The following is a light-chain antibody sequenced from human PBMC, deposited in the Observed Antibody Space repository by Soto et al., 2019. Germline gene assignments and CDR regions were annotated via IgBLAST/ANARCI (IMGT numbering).Light chain of an antibody. J-gene: IGKJ1*01. V-gene: IGKV1-6*02. Sequence: AIQMTKSPSSLSASVVDTVTITCRASQDIRNELGWYQQKPGTAPKFLIYAASSLHSGVPSRFSGSGSGTEFTLTISSLQPDDFATYYCQQFNTSPWTFGQGTKVDIK. CDR3: QQFNTSPWT. CDR2: AAS. CDR1: QDIRNE.